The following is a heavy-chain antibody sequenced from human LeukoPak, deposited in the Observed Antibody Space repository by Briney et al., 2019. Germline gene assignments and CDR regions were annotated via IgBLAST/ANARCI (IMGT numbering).Heavy chain of an antibody. Sequence: PGGSLRLSCAASGFTFSSYAMSWVRQAPGEGLEWVSAISGSGGSTYYADSVKGRFTISRDNSKNTLYLQMNSLRVEDTAVYFCAKDASSGYYYFYAVYWGQGTLVTVSS. CDR3: AKDASSGYYYFYAVY. CDR2: ISGSGGST. D-gene: IGHD3-22*01. CDR1: GFTFSSYA. V-gene: IGHV3-23*01. J-gene: IGHJ4*02.